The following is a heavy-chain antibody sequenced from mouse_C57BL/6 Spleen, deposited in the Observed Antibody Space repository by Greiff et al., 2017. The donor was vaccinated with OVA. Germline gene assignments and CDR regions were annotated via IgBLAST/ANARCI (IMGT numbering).Heavy chain of an antibody. CDR3: ARRGYDYDFAY. CDR1: GYTFTNYW. V-gene: IGHV1-63*01. Sequence: QVQLQQSGAELVRPGTSVKMSCKASGYTFTNYWIGWAKQRPGHGLEWIGDIYPGGGYTNYNEKFKGTATLTAEKSSSTAYMQFSSLTSEDSAIYYCARRGYDYDFAYWGQGTLVTVSA. D-gene: IGHD2-4*01. J-gene: IGHJ3*01. CDR2: IYPGGGYT.